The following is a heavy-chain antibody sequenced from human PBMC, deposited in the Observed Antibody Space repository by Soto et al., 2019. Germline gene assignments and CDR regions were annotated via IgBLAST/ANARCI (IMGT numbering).Heavy chain of an antibody. J-gene: IGHJ4*02. CDR3: ARSRRTYYYDSSGGSGFDY. CDR2: IYYSGST. CDR1: GGFINNPTYY. D-gene: IGHD3-22*01. V-gene: IGHV4-31*03. Sequence: SETLSLTCTVSGGFINNPTYYWSWIRQHPGKGLEWIGYIYYSGSTYYNPSLKSRVTISVDTSKNQFSLKLSSVTAADTAVYYCARSRRTYYYDSSGGSGFDYWGQGTLVTVSS.